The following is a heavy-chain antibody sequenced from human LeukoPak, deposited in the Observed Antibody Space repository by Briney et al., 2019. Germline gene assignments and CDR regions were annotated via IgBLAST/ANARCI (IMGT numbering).Heavy chain of an antibody. CDR2: IYPGDSDT. CDR1: GYSFTSYW. V-gene: IGHV5-51*01. CDR3: ARAQLWLNYPFDY. Sequence: GESLKISCKGSGYSFTSYWISWVRQMPGKGLEWMGIIYPGDSDTRYSPSFQGQVTISADKSISTAYLQWSSLKASDTAMYYCARAQLWLNYPFDYWGQGTLVTVSS. J-gene: IGHJ4*02. D-gene: IGHD5-18*01.